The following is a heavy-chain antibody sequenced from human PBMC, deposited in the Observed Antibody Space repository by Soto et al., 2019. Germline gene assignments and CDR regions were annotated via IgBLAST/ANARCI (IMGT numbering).Heavy chain of an antibody. Sequence: GESLKISCKGSGYSFTSYWIGWVRQMPGKGLEWMGIIYPGDSDTRYSPSFQGQVTISADKSISTAYLQWSSLKASDTAMYYCARYCYYDSSGYYYFDYWGQGTLVPVSS. CDR1: GYSFTSYW. D-gene: IGHD3-22*01. CDR2: IYPGDSDT. CDR3: ARYCYYDSSGYYYFDY. J-gene: IGHJ4*02. V-gene: IGHV5-51*01.